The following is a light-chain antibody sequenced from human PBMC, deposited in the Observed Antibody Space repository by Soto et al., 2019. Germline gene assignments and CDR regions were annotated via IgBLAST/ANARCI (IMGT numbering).Light chain of an antibody. CDR2: AAS. V-gene: IGKV1-39*01. Sequence: DIQMTQSPSSLSASIGDRVTITCRASQSISSYLNWFQQKPGEAPKLLIQAASSLQSGVPSRFSGSGSGPDFTLTINSLQPEDFAVYYCQQSYSAPVTFGQGTKL. J-gene: IGKJ2*01. CDR1: QSISSY. CDR3: QQSYSAPVT.